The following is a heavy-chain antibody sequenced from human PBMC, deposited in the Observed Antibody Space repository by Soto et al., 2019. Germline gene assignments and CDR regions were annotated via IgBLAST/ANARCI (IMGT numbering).Heavy chain of an antibody. J-gene: IGHJ5*02. Sequence: PSETLSLTCTVSGGSISSYYWSWIRQPPGKGLEWIGYIYYSGSTNYNPSLKSRVTISVDTSKNQFSLKLSSVTAADTAVYYCARDRRGVSTSPSWFDPWGQGTLVTVSS. V-gene: IGHV4-59*01. D-gene: IGHD2-2*01. CDR3: ARDRRGVSTSPSWFDP. CDR1: GGSISSYY. CDR2: IYYSGST.